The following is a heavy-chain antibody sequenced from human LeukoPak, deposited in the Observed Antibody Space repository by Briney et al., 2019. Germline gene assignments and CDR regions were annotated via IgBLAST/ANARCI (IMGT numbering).Heavy chain of an antibody. Sequence: GGSLRLSCAASGFTFRSYAMNWVRQAPGKGLEWVSYISESGSTTQYADSVQGRFTVSRDNSKDTVFLQMDRLRAEDTAVYYCAKDHMRNCGGNCYAGFDFWGLGTMVTVSS. CDR1: GFTFRSYA. CDR3: AKDHMRNCGGNCYAGFDF. J-gene: IGHJ3*01. CDR2: ISESGSTT. D-gene: IGHD2-21*02. V-gene: IGHV3-23*01.